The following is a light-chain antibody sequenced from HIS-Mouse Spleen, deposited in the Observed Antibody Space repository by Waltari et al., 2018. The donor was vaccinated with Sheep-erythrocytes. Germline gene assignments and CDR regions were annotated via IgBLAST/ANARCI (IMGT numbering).Light chain of an antibody. Sequence: QSALTQPRSVSGSPGQSVTISCTGTSSDVGGSNSVPRYQQHPGKAPKLMIYDVSKRPSGVPDRFSGSKSGNTASLTISGLQAEDEADYYCCSYAGSYTYVFGTGTKVTVL. V-gene: IGLV2-11*01. CDR3: CSYAGSYTYV. J-gene: IGLJ1*01. CDR2: DVS. CDR1: SSDVGGSNS.